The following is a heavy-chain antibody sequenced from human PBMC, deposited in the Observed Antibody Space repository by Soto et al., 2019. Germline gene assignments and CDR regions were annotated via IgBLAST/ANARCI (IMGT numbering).Heavy chain of an antibody. CDR1: GGTFSSYA. Sequence: QVQLVQSGAEVKKPGSSVKVSCKASGGTFSSYAISWVRQAPGQGLEWMGGIIPIFGTANYAQKFQGRVTITADESXXTAYMELSSLRSEDTAVYYCARGSSGWNFAPYFDYWGQGTLVTVSS. V-gene: IGHV1-69*12. D-gene: IGHD6-19*01. CDR3: ARGSSGWNFAPYFDY. J-gene: IGHJ4*02. CDR2: IIPIFGTA.